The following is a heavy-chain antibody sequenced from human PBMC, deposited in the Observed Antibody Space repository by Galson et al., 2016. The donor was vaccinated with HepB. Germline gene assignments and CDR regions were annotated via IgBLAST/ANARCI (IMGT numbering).Heavy chain of an antibody. CDR3: AKDLRGSYGAFDV. Sequence: SLRLSCAASGFTFSNYGIHWVRQAPGKGLEWVATISYDGSQKFYADSLKGRFTVSRGNSKNTLYLQMNSLQIDDTAVYYCAKDLRGSYGAFDVWGQGTVVTISS. V-gene: IGHV3-30*18. CDR1: GFTFSNYG. D-gene: IGHD3-16*01. CDR2: ISYDGSQK. J-gene: IGHJ3*01.